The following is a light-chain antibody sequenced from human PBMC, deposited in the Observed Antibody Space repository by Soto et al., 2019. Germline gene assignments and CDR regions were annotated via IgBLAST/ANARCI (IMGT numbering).Light chain of an antibody. Sequence: QSALSQPGSVSGSPGQSITISCTGTSSDVGGYNYVSWYQQHPDKAPKLMIYEVSNRPSGVSNRCSVSKSGNTASLTISGRQAEDETDYYCSSYTSTGTLVFGGGTKVTIL. CDR1: SSDVGGYNY. J-gene: IGLJ2*01. CDR2: EVS. CDR3: SSYTSTGTLV. V-gene: IGLV2-14*01.